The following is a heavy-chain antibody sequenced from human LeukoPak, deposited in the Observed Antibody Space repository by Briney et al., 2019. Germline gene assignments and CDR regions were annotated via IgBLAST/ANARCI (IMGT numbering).Heavy chain of an antibody. CDR3: AREVVNMVRGAKLRDFYY. CDR2: IYYSGST. V-gene: IGHV4-31*03. Sequence: SQTLSLTCTVSGGSLSSGGYYWSWLRQHPGKGLEWIGYIYYSGSTYYNPSLKSRVTISVDTSKNQFSLKLSSVAAADTAVYYCAREVVNMVRGAKLRDFYYWGQVTLVTVAS. D-gene: IGHD3-10*01. CDR1: GGSLSSGGYY. J-gene: IGHJ4*02.